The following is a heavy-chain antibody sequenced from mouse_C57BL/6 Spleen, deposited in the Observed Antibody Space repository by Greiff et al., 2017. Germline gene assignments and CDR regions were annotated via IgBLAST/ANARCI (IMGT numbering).Heavy chain of an antibody. CDR1: GFTFSSYA. CDR3: TREGRRYAMDY. V-gene: IGHV5-9-1*02. CDR2: ISSGGDYI. J-gene: IGHJ4*01. Sequence: EVKLMESGEGLVKPGGSLKLSCAASGFTFSSYAMSWVRQTPEQRLEWVAYISSGGDYIYYADTVKGRVTISRDNARNTLYLQMSSLKSEDTAMYYCTREGRRYAMDYWGQGTSVTVSS.